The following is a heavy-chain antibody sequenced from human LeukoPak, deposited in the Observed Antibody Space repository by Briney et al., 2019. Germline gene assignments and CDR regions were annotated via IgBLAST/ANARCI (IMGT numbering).Heavy chain of an antibody. D-gene: IGHD3-22*01. Sequence: PGGSLRLSCAASGFTFSSYGMHWVRQAPGKGLEWVANIKQDGSEKYYVDSVKGRFTISRDNAKNSLYLQMNSLRAEDTAVYYCHSLYYYDSSGYHRGGFDYWGQGTLVTVSS. CDR1: GFTFSSYG. CDR2: IKQDGSEK. V-gene: IGHV3-7*01. CDR3: HSLYYYDSSGYHRGGFDY. J-gene: IGHJ4*02.